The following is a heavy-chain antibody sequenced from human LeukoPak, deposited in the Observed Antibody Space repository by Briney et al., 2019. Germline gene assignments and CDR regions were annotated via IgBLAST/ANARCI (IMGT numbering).Heavy chain of an antibody. V-gene: IGHV4-39*01. CDR2: IYYSGST. Sequence: SETLSLTCTVSGGSISSSIYYWGWIRQPPGKGLEWIGSIYYSGSTYYNPSLKSRVTISVDTPKNQFSLKLSSVTAADTAVYYCARHIITMVRGVIGWFDPWGQGTLVTVSS. D-gene: IGHD3-10*01. CDR1: GGSISSSIYY. CDR3: ARHIITMVRGVIGWFDP. J-gene: IGHJ5*02.